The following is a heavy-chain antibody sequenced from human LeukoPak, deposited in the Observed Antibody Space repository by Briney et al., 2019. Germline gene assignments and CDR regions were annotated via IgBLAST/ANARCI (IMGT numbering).Heavy chain of an antibody. D-gene: IGHD6-13*01. CDR2: IYYSGST. V-gene: IGHV4-31*03. J-gene: IGHJ4*02. CDR1: GGSISSGAYY. CDR3: ARSGSFSTAAGTY. Sequence: PSQTLSLTCTVSGGSISSGAYYWSWIRQHPGKGLEWIGYIYYSGSTYYNPSLKSRVTISLDTSKNQFSLNLTSVTAADTAVYYCARSGSFSTAAGTYWGQGTLVTVSS.